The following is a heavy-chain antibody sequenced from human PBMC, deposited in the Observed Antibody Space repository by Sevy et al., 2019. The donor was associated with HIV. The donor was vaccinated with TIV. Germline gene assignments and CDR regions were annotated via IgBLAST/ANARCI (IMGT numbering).Heavy chain of an antibody. CDR3: ATTSVVLAGYFDF. CDR1: GFSFNDYY. D-gene: IGHD3-3*02. J-gene: IGHJ4*02. CDR2: VDPQNGEV. V-gene: IGHV1-69-2*01. Sequence: ALVKVSCKVSGFSFNDYYINWLQQAPGKGLQWVGQVDPQNGEVIYAEKFQGRVTILADTSTDTAYMQLSSLRSEDTAVYYCATTSVVLAGYFDFWGQGSLVTVSS.